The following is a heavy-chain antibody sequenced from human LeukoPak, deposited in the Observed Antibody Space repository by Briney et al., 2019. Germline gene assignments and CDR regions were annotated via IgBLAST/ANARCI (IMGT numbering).Heavy chain of an antibody. CDR3: ARGARPVLRFLEWLSDYMDV. CDR2: IYTSEST. CDR1: SGSHSSGSYY. D-gene: IGHD3-3*01. V-gene: IGHV4-61*02. Sequence: SETLSLTCTVSSGSHSSGSYYWSWIRQPAGKGLEWIGRIYTSESTNYNPSLKSRLTISVDASKNQFSLKLSSVTAADTAVYYCARGARPVLRFLEWLSDYMDVWGKGTTVTVSS. J-gene: IGHJ6*03.